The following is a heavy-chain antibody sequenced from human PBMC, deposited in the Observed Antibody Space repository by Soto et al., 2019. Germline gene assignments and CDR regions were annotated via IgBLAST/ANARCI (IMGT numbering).Heavy chain of an antibody. D-gene: IGHD3-3*01. CDR2: ISYDGSNK. CDR3: AKDSDFWSGYWYYYGMDV. Sequence: GRPLRLSCAAAGGNFSSYGMRRVRQDPGKGLEWVAVISYDGSNKYYADSVKGRFTISRDNSKNTLYLQMNSLTAEAAAVYYCAKDSDFWSGYWYYYGMDVWGQGTTVTVSS. CDR1: GGNFSSYG. V-gene: IGHV3-30*18. J-gene: IGHJ6*02.